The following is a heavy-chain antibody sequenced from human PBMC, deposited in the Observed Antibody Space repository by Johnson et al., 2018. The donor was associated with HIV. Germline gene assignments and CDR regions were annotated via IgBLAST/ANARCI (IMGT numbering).Heavy chain of an antibody. D-gene: IGHD2-15*01. J-gene: IGHJ3*02. CDR3: AKWKYCSGDNCYSEFGVFDDAFDI. Sequence: VQLVESGGGLVQPGGSLRLSCAASGFAFNNYWMHWVRQAPGKGLVWVSTISGSGGSTYYADSVKGRFTISRDNSKNTLYLQMNSLRAEDTAVYYCAKWKYCSGDNCYSEFGVFDDAFDIWGQGTMVTVSS. CDR1: GFAFNNYW. V-gene: IGHV3-23*04. CDR2: ISGSGGST.